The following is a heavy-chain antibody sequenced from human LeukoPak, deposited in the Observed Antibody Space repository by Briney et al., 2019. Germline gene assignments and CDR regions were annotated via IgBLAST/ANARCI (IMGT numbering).Heavy chain of an antibody. CDR3: ARDHRPEIQYYYMDV. D-gene: IGHD1-14*01. Sequence: GGSLRLSCAASGFTFSSYWMSWVRQAPGKGLEWVANIKQDGSEKYYVDSVKGRFTISRDNAKNSLYLQMNSLTAEDTAVYYCARDHRPEIQYYYMDVWGKGTTVAVSS. CDR1: GFTFSSYW. J-gene: IGHJ6*03. V-gene: IGHV3-7*01. CDR2: IKQDGSEK.